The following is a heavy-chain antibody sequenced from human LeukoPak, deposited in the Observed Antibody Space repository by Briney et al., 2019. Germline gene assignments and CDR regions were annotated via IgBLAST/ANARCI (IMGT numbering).Heavy chain of an antibody. J-gene: IGHJ4*02. CDR2: IIPVLRKS. CDR3: AREVGQKARSSWKLFPSREVYFSGIGY. Sequence: GASVKVSCKASGGTFSTYAISWVRQVPGQGLEWMGGIIPVLRKSNYAQKFQGRVTITADKSTTLAYMELSSLRAEDTAVYYCAREVGQKARSSWKLFPSREVYFSGIGYWGQGTLVTVSS. CDR1: GGTFSTYA. V-gene: IGHV1-69*10. D-gene: IGHD6-13*01.